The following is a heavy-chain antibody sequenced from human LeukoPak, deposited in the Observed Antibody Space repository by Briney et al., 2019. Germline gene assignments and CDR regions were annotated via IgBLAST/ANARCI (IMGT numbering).Heavy chain of an antibody. V-gene: IGHV4-30-2*01. Sequence: SETLSLTCAVYGGSFSGYYWSWIRQPPGKGLEWIGYIYHSGSTYYNPSLKSRVTISVDRSKNQFSLKLSSVTAADTAVYYCARAPRLVATGWYFDLWGRGTLVTVSS. CDR2: IYHSGST. CDR1: GGSFSGYY. D-gene: IGHD5-12*01. CDR3: ARAPRLVATGWYFDL. J-gene: IGHJ2*01.